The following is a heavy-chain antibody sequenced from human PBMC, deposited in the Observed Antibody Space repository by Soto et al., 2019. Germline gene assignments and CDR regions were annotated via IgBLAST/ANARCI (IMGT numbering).Heavy chain of an antibody. J-gene: IGHJ5*02. D-gene: IGHD6-19*01. V-gene: IGHV4-59*01. Sequence: SETLSLTCTVSGGSISSYYWSWIRQPPGKGLEWIGYIYYSGSTNYNPSLKSRVTISVDTSKNQFSLKLSSVTAADTAVYYCARERAVAGISGWFDPWGQGTLVTVS. CDR3: ARERAVAGISGWFDP. CDR2: IYYSGST. CDR1: GGSISSYY.